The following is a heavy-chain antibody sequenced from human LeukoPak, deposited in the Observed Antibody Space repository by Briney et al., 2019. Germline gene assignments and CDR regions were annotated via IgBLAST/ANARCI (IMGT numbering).Heavy chain of an antibody. J-gene: IGHJ4*02. V-gene: IGHV3-66*01. CDR1: GFTVSSNY. Sequence: GGSLRLSCAASGFTVSSNYMNWVRQAPGKGLEWVSAIYGGGSPYYADSVKGRFTISRDNSKNTLYLQMNSLRAEDTAVYYCARDLNTSRFDYWGQGTLVTVSS. D-gene: IGHD2/OR15-2a*01. CDR2: IYGGGSP. CDR3: ARDLNTSRFDY.